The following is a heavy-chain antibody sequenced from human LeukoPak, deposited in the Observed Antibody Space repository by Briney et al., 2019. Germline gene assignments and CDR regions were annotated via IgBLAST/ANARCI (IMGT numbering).Heavy chain of an antibody. CDR3: ARDRTGYSSGWYTDY. CDR1: GFTFTNYW. CDR2: INTAGSNT. D-gene: IGHD6-19*01. Sequence: GGSLRLSCAASGFTFTNYWMHWVRQAPGEGLVWVSRINTAGSNTTYADSVKGRFTISRDNAENTLYLQMDSLRADDTAVYYCARDRTGYSSGWYTDYWGQGTLVTVSS. V-gene: IGHV3-74*01. J-gene: IGHJ4*02.